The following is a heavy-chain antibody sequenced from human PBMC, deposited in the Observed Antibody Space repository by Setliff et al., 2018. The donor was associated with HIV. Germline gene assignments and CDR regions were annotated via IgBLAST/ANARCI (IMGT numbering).Heavy chain of an antibody. CDR3: ARQQHSSDLKIWNY. CDR2: IYYSGST. V-gene: IGHV4-39*01. CDR1: GGSISGSNYY. D-gene: IGHD6-19*01. J-gene: IGHJ4*02. Sequence: SETLSLTCTVSGGSISGSNYYWGWIRQPPGKGLEWVGSIYYSGSTCYSPSLKSRVTISVDTSKNQFSLTLTSVTAADTAVYYCARQQHSSDLKIWNYWGQGTLVTVSS.